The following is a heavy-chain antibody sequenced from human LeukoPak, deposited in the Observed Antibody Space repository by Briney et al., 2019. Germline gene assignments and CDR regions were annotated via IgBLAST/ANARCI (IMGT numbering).Heavy chain of an antibody. CDR2: IKQDGSEK. D-gene: IGHD2-8*02. CDR3: ARGCSGGVCYLIDY. V-gene: IGHV3-7*01. J-gene: IGHJ4*02. Sequence: GGSLRLSCAASGFTFSDTWMHWVRQAPGKGLEWVANIKQDGSEKYYVDSVKGRFTISRDNAKNSLYLQMNSLRAEDTAVYYCARGCSGGVCYLIDYWGQGTLVTVSS. CDR1: GFTFSDTW.